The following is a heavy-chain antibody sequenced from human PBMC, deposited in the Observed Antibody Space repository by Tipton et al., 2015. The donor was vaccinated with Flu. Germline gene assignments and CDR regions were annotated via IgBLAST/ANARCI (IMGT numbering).Heavy chain of an antibody. CDR1: GFTFSSYS. D-gene: IGHD6-19*01. Sequence: SLRLSCAASGFTFSSYSMNWVRQAPGKGLEWVSSISSSSSYIYYADSVKGRFTISRDNAKNSLYLQMNSLRAEDTAVYYCARDVSLGIAVAGRYFDCWGQGTLVTVSS. CDR2: ISSSSSYI. V-gene: IGHV3-21*01. CDR3: ARDVSLGIAVAGRYFDC. J-gene: IGHJ4*02.